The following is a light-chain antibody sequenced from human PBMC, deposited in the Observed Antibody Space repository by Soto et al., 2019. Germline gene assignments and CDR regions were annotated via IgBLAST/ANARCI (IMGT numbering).Light chain of an antibody. J-gene: IGKJ1*01. V-gene: IGKV4-1*01. CDR1: QSVFYNANNKNY. Sequence: DIVMTQSPDSLAVSLGERATINCRSSQSVFYNANNKNYLAWYQQKPGQPPKLLIYWTSTRESGVPDRFSGSGSGTDFTLTIRSLQAEDVAVYYCQQYYSTPRTFGQGTKVEIK. CDR3: QQYYSTPRT. CDR2: WTS.